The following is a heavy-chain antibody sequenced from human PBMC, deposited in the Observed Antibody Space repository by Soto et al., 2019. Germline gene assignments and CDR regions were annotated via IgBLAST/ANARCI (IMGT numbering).Heavy chain of an antibody. CDR1: GFSLSTSGVG. V-gene: IGHV2-5*02. J-gene: IGHJ4*02. CDR3: AHRSGGVVPAARILDY. D-gene: IGHD2-2*01. CDR2: IYWDDDK. Sequence: QITLKESGPTLVKPTQTLTLTCTFSGFSLSTSGVGVGWIRQPPGKALEWLALIYWDDDKRYSPSLKSRLTITQDTSKNQVLLTRTNIDPVDTATHYCAHRSGGVVPAARILDYWGQGPLVTVSS.